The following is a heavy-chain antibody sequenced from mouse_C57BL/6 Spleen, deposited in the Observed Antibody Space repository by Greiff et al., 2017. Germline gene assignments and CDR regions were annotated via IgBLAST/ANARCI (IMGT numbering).Heavy chain of an antibody. CDR3: ARKLLLVPYYYAMDY. Sequence: DVHLVESGGGLVKPGGSLKLSCAASGFTFSDYGMHWVRQAPEKGLEWVAYISSGSSTIYYADTVKGRFTISRDNAKNTLFLQMTSLRSEDTAMYYCARKLLLVPYYYAMDYWGQGTSVTVSS. J-gene: IGHJ4*01. D-gene: IGHD1-1*01. V-gene: IGHV5-17*01. CDR2: ISSGSSTI. CDR1: GFTFSDYG.